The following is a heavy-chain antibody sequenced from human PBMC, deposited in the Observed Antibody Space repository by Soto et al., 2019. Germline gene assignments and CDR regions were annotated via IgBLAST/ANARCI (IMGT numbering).Heavy chain of an antibody. CDR3: PRQMIALAGRYYYYHYGMDX. V-gene: IGHV3-49*04. J-gene: IGHJ6*02. Sequence: GSLRLSFTASGFTFGDYAMSWVRQAPGKGLEWVFFIRSKSYGGTKEYAASVKGRFTISRDDSKSIAYVQMKSLKTEDTAVYYCPRQMIALAGRYYYYHYGMDXWGQGTRVTVS. CDR2: IRSKSYGGTK. D-gene: IGHD6-19*01. CDR1: GFTFGDYA.